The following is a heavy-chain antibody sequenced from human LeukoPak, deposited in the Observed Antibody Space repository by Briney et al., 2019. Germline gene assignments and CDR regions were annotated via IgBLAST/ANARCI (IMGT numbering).Heavy chain of an antibody. Sequence: ASVKVSCKASGYTFTSYYMHWVRQAPGQGLEWMGWMNPNSGNTGYSQKFQGRVTMTRNTSISTAYMELSRLRSEDTAVYYCARDRAIAVAGTSYMDVWGKGTTVTVSS. CDR3: ARDRAIAVAGTSYMDV. CDR2: MNPNSGNT. CDR1: GYTFTSYY. J-gene: IGHJ6*03. D-gene: IGHD6-19*01. V-gene: IGHV1-8*01.